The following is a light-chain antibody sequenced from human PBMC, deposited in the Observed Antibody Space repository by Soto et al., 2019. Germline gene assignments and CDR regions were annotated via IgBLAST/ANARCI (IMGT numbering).Light chain of an antibody. CDR2: GAS. CDR3: EEYGNSAQVT. J-gene: IGKJ5*01. V-gene: IGKV3-20*01. CDR1: QSVSSSY. Sequence: EIVLTQSPGTLSLSPGERATLSCRASQSVSSSYLAWYQQKPGQAPRLRIYGASSRATGIPDTFRGSGSGTGFTLSISTLEPDDCAVSYCEEYGNSAQVTVGQGTRLEIK.